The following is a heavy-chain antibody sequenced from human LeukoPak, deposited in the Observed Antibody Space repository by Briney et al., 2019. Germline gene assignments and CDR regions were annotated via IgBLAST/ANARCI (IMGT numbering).Heavy chain of an antibody. J-gene: IGHJ4*02. D-gene: IGHD3-10*01. CDR2: IYYSGST. CDR3: ARVGLGITMVRGVINQAPIDY. Sequence: NSSQTLSLTCTVSGGSISSGGYYWSWIRQHPGKGLEWIGYIYYSGSTYYNPSLKSRVTISVDTSKNQFSLKLSSVTAADTAVYYCARVGLGITMVRGVINQAPIDYWGQGTLVTVSS. CDR1: GGSISSGGYY. V-gene: IGHV4-31*03.